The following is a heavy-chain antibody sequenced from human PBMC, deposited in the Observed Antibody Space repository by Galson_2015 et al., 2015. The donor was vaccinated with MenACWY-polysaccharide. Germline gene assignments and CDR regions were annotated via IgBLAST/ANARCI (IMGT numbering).Heavy chain of an antibody. CDR3: SVHSSTSPFGDY. CDR1: GFTFSTYG. CDR2: IWKDGSNK. D-gene: IGHD6-6*01. J-gene: IGHJ4*02. V-gene: IGHV3-30*02. Sequence: SLRLSCAASGFTFSTYGMHWVRQAPGKGLEWVAFIWKDGSNKYYADSVKGRFTISRDNSKNTLYLQMNSLRAEDTAVYYCSVHSSTSPFGDYWGQGTLVTVSS.